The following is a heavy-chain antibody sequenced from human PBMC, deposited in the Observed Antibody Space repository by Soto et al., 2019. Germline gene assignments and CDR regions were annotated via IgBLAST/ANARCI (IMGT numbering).Heavy chain of an antibody. CDR1: GFTFSSYS. Sequence: PGGSLRLSCAASGFTFSSYSMNWVRQAPGKGLEWVSYISSSSSTIYYADTVKGRFTISRDNAKNSLYQQMNSLRDEDTAVYYCAREVEAGDYYYGMDVWGQGTTVTVSS. D-gene: IGHD2-15*01. CDR3: AREVEAGDYYYGMDV. J-gene: IGHJ6*02. CDR2: ISSSSSTI. V-gene: IGHV3-48*02.